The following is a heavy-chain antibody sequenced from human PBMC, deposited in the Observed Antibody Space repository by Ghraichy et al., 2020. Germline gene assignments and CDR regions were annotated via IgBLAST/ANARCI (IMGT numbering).Heavy chain of an antibody. D-gene: IGHD3-16*02. J-gene: IGHJ4*02. CDR2: IKQDGSEK. Sequence: GGSLRLSCAASGFTFSSYWMSWVRQAPGKGLEWVANIKQDGSEKYYVDSVKGRFTISRDNAKNSLYLQMNSLRAEDTAVYYCARDVPTYDYIWGSYRYRGAGLNYWGQGTLVTVSS. V-gene: IGHV3-7*03. CDR3: ARDVPTYDYIWGSYRYRGAGLNY. CDR1: GFTFSSYW.